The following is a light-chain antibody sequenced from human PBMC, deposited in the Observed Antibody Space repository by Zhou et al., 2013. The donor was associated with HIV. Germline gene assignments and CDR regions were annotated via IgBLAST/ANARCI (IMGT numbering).Light chain of an antibody. J-gene: IGKJ2*01. Sequence: EIVLTQSPGTLSLSPGERATLSCWASQSVSSNLAWYQQKPGQAPRLLIYDASNRATGIPARFSGSGSGTDFTLSISSLEPEDFAVYYCQQRSNWPMYTFGQGTKLEIK. CDR2: DAS. V-gene: IGKV3-11*01. CDR3: QQRSNWPMYT. CDR1: QSVSSN.